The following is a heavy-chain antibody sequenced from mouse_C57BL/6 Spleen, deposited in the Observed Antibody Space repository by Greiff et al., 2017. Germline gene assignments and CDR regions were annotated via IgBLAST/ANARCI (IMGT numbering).Heavy chain of an antibody. D-gene: IGHD2-4*01. Sequence: EVQLVESGPGMVKPSQSLSLTCTVTGYSITSGYDWHWIRHFPGNKLEWMGYISYSGSTNYNPSLKSRISITHDTSKNHFFLKLNSVTTEDTATYYCAMSYDYDRYFDVWGTGTTVTVSS. CDR2: ISYSGST. J-gene: IGHJ1*03. V-gene: IGHV3-1*01. CDR3: AMSYDYDRYFDV. CDR1: GYSITSGYD.